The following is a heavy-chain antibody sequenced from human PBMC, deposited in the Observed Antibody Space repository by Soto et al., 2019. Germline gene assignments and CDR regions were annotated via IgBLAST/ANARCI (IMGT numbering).Heavy chain of an antibody. Sequence: QVQLVESGGGVVQPGRSLRLSCAASGFTFSSYAMHWVRQAPGKGLEWVAVISYDGSNKYYADSVKGRFTISRDNSKNTLYLQMNSLRAEDTAVYYCARERRRYYDSSGELVYWGQGTLVTVSS. D-gene: IGHD3-22*01. V-gene: IGHV3-30*14. CDR2: ISYDGSNK. CDR1: GFTFSSYA. J-gene: IGHJ4*02. CDR3: ARERRRYYDSSGELVY.